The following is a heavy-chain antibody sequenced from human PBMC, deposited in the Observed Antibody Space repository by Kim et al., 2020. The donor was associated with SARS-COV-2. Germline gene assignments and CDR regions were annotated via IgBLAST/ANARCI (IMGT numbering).Heavy chain of an antibody. CDR2: IYYSGST. D-gene: IGHD3-22*01. Sequence: SETLSLTCTVSGGSISSYYWSWIRQPPGKGLEWIGYIYYSGSTNYNPSLKSRVTISVDTSKNQFSLKLSSVTAADTAVYYCARGESSSGYYYGAPFDPWGQGTLVTVSS. CDR3: ARGESSSGYYYGAPFDP. J-gene: IGHJ5*02. V-gene: IGHV4-59*01. CDR1: GGSISSYY.